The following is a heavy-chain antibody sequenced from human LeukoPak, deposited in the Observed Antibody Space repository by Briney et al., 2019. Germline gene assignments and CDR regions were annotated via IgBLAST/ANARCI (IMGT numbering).Heavy chain of an antibody. CDR2: INPNSGGT. V-gene: IGHV1-2*02. D-gene: IGHD1-26*01. Sequence: GASVKVSCKASGYTFTGYYIHWVRQAPGQGLEWMGWINPNSGGTNYAQNFQGRVTMTRDTSISTAYMELSRLRSDDTAVYYCVRVISGSLYYWGQGTLVTVSS. CDR1: GYTFTGYY. CDR3: VRVISGSLYY. J-gene: IGHJ4*02.